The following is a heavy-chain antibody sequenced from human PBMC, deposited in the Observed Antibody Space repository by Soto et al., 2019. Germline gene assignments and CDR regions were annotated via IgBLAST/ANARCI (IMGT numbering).Heavy chain of an antibody. CDR1: GGPMNNYY. J-gene: IGHJ6*02. CDR2: MGYNGFT. V-gene: IGHV4-59*08. CDR3: ARQGFGELHGLVDV. D-gene: IGHD3-10*01. Sequence: QVQLQESGPGLVKPSETLSLTCTISGGPMNNYYCSWFRQPRGQGLEWIGYMGYNGFTRYNPSIRSRVAISLDTAKNQFSLNLSSVTAADTALYYCARQGFGELHGLVDVWGQGITVTVSS.